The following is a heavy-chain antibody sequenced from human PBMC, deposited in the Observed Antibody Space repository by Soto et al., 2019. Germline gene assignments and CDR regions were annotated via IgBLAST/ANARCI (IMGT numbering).Heavy chain of an antibody. CDR3: AKAHVMVLAGSTFNY. Sequence: TSETLSLTCTVSGYSISRGSYWGWIRQPPGKGPEWIASIYHGGTTFYNPSLKSRVTVSVDKSNNQCTRKLRSVTAADTAVYYCAKAHVMVLAGSTFNYWGQGTRVTVSS. V-gene: IGHV4-38-2*02. CDR2: IYHGGTT. CDR1: GYSISRGSY. D-gene: IGHD6-19*01. J-gene: IGHJ4*02.